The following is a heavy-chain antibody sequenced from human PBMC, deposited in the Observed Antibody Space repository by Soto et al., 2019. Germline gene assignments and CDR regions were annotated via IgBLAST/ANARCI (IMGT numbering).Heavy chain of an antibody. V-gene: IGHV1-69*02. J-gene: IGHJ5*02. CDR3: ARGGDIPPFDP. Sequence: QVQLVQSGAEVKKPGSSVKVSCKASGGTFSSYTISWVRQTPGQGLEWMGRIIPILGIANYAQKFQGRVTITADKSTSTAYMELSSLRSEDTAVYYCARGGDIPPFDPWGQGTLVTVSS. CDR1: GGTFSSYT. D-gene: IGHD2-15*01. CDR2: IIPILGIA.